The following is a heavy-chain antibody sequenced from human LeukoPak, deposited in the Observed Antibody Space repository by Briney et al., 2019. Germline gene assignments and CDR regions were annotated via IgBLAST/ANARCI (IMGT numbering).Heavy chain of an antibody. J-gene: IGHJ3*02. Sequence: ASVKVSCKASGYTFTSYYMHWVRQAPGQGLEWMGIINPSGGSTSYAQKFQGRVTMTRDMSTSTVYMELSSLRSEDTAVYYCARESMITFGGVIVIARVAFDIWGQGTMVTVSS. D-gene: IGHD3-16*02. CDR1: GYTFTSYY. CDR2: INPSGGST. V-gene: IGHV1-46*01. CDR3: ARESMITFGGVIVIARVAFDI.